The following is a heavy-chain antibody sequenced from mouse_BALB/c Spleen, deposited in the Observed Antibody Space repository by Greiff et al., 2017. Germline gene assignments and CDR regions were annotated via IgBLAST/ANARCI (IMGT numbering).Heavy chain of an antibody. CDR1: GFNIKDTY. CDR2: IDPANGNT. J-gene: IGHJ4*01. D-gene: IGHD4-1*01. Sequence: VQLQQSGAELVKPGASVKLSCTASGFNIKDTYMHWVKQRPEQGLEWIGRIDPANGNTKYDPKFQGKATITADTSSNTAYLQLSSLTSEDTAVYYCWGDLFYAMDYWGQGTSVTVSS. V-gene: IGHV14-3*02. CDR3: WGDLFYAMDY.